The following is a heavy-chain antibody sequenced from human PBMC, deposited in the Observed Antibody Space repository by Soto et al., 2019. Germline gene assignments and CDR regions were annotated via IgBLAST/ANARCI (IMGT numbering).Heavy chain of an antibody. CDR3: APGGSDRAWYEENF. D-gene: IGHD6-13*01. CDR1: NDSIRSGTYY. V-gene: IGHV4-39*01. J-gene: IGHJ4*02. Sequence: SETLSLTCTVSNDSIRSGTYYWAWIRQPPGRGLEWIGSLSYLGTTDYNPSLKSRVTISKDASKNQFSLKLTSMTAADPAVYYGAPGGSDRAWYEENFWAQETLVTV. CDR2: LSYLGTT.